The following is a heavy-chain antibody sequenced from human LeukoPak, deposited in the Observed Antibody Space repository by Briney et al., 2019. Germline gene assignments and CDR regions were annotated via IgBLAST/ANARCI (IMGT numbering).Heavy chain of an antibody. J-gene: IGHJ5*02. CDR1: GYTFTSYG. CDR3: ARDPADSSGYYYLNWFDP. Sequence: ASVKVSCKASGYTFTSYGISWVRQAPGQGLEWMGWISAYNGNTSYAQKLQGRVTMTTDTSTSTAYMELRSLRSDDTAVYYCARDPADSSGYYYLNWFDPWGQGTLVTVSS. V-gene: IGHV1-18*01. CDR2: ISAYNGNT. D-gene: IGHD3-22*01.